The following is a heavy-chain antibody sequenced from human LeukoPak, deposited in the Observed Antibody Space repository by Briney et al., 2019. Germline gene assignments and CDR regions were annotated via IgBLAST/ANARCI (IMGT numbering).Heavy chain of an antibody. CDR2: INHSGST. CDR1: GGSFSGYY. Sequence: SETLSLTCAVYGGSFSGYYWSWIRQPPGKGLEWIGEINHSGSTNYNPSLKSRVTISVDTSKNQFSLKLSSVTAADTAVYYCARDSGYAEISYYYGMDVWGQGTTVTVSS. D-gene: IGHD5-12*01. J-gene: IGHJ6*02. V-gene: IGHV4-34*01. CDR3: ARDSGYAEISYYYGMDV.